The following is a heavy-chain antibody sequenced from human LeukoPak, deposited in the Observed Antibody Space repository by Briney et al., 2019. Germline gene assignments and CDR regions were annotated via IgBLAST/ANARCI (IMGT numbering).Heavy chain of an antibody. D-gene: IGHD4-17*01. CDR3: ARDVGSYGDGDAFDI. CDR1: GFTFSSYA. V-gene: IGHV3-21*01. CDR2: ISSSSSYI. J-gene: IGHJ3*02. Sequence: GGSLRLSCAASGFTFSSYAMSWVRQAPGKGLEWVSSISSSSSYIYYADSVKGRFTISRDNAKNSLYLQMNSLRAEDTAVYYCARDVGSYGDGDAFDIWGQGTMVTVSS.